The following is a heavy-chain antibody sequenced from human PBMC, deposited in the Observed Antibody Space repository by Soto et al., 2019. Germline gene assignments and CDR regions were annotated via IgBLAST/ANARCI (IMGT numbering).Heavy chain of an antibody. J-gene: IGHJ4*02. CDR2: IAYDGGST. CDR3: AKAVVVAATGFDY. Sequence: GGSLRLSCAASGFTFRNHAMHWVRQAPGKGLECVSVIAYDGGSTYYADSVKGRFTISRDNSKNTLYLQMNSLRAEDTAVYYCAKAVVVAATGFDYWGQGTLVTVSS. D-gene: IGHD2-15*01. V-gene: IGHV3-30-3*01. CDR1: GFTFRNHA.